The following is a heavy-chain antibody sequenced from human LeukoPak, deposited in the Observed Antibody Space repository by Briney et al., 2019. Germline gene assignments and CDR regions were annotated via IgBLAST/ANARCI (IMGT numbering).Heavy chain of an antibody. V-gene: IGHV4-4*07. CDR3: ARDGEYYCDSRLSYYFDY. CDR2: IYTSGST. CDR1: GGSISSYY. J-gene: IGHJ4*02. D-gene: IGHD3-22*01. Sequence: SETLSLTCTVSGGSISSYYWSWIRQPAGKGLEWIGRIYTSGSTNYNPSLKSRVTMSVDTSKNQFSLKLSSVTAADTAVYYCARDGEYYCDSRLSYYFDYWGQGTLVTVSS.